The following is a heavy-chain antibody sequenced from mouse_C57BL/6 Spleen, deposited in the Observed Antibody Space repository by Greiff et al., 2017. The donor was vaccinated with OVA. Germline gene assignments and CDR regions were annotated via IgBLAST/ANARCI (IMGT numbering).Heavy chain of an antibody. CDR3: ARQLGRYFDV. V-gene: IGHV5-12*01. D-gene: IGHD4-1*01. CDR1: GFTFSDYY. J-gene: IGHJ1*03. CDR2: ISNGGGST. Sequence: EVKLVESGGGLVQPGGSLKLSCAASGFTFSDYYMYWVRQTPEKRLEWVAYISNGGGSTYYPDTVKGRFTISRDNAKNTLYLQMSRLKSEDTAMYYCARQLGRYFDVWGTGTTVTVSS.